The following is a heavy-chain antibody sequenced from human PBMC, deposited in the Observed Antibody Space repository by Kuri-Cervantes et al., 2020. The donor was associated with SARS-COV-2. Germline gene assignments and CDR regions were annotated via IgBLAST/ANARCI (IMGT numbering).Heavy chain of an antibody. Sequence: GESLKIPCAASGFTFSSYAMHWVRQAPGKGLEWVAVISYDGSNKYYADSVKGRFTISRDNSKNTLYLQMNSLRAEDTAVYYCAKLLPPPRRTYYYDSSGYYDPLALDYWGQGTLITVS. CDR1: GFTFSSYA. CDR2: ISYDGSNK. D-gene: IGHD3-22*01. J-gene: IGHJ4*02. CDR3: AKLLPPPRRTYYYDSSGYYDPLALDY. V-gene: IGHV3-30-3*02.